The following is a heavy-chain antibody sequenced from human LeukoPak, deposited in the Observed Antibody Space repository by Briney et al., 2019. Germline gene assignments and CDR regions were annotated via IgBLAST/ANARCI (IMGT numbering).Heavy chain of an antibody. V-gene: IGHV4-59*01. CDR1: GGSISSYY. CDR3: ARGYIAYCSSTSCYYFDY. J-gene: IGHJ4*02. D-gene: IGHD2-2*01. Sequence: PSETLSLTCTVSGGSISSYYWSWIRQPPGKGLELIGYIYYSGSTNYNPSLKSRVTISVDTSKNQFSLKLSSVTAADTAVYYCARGYIAYCSSTSCYYFDYWGQGTLVTVSS. CDR2: IYYSGST.